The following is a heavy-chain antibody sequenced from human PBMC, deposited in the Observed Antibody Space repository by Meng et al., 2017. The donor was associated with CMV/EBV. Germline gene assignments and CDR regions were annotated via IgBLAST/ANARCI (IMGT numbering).Heavy chain of an antibody. V-gene: IGHV4-34*01. CDR3: ARESMVRGED. CDR1: GGSFSGYY. Sequence: QVQLQQWGAGLWKPPATLSLTCAVYGGSFSGYYWSWIRQPPGKGLEWIGEINHSGSTNYNPSLKSRVTISVDTSKNQFSLKLSSVTAADTAVYYCARESMVRGEDWGQGTLVTVSS. CDR2: INHSGST. J-gene: IGHJ4*02. D-gene: IGHD3-10*01.